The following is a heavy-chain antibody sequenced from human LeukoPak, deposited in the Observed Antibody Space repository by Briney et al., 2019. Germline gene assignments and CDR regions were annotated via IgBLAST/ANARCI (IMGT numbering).Heavy chain of an antibody. Sequence: SETLSLTCTVSGGSISSYYWSWIRQPPGKGLEWIGYIYYSGSTNYNPSLKSRVTISVDTSKNQFSLKLSSVTAADTAVYYCAGGSYYYYYMDVWGRGTTVTVSS. CDR2: IYYSGST. CDR1: GGSISSYY. V-gene: IGHV4-59*08. CDR3: AGGSYYYYYMDV. J-gene: IGHJ6*03.